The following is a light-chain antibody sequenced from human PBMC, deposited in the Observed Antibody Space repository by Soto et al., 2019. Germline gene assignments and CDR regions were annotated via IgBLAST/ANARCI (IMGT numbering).Light chain of an antibody. CDR1: QSISNN. CDR3: QQYNNWIT. J-gene: IGKJ5*01. V-gene: IGKV3-15*01. CDR2: GAY. Sequence: EIVMTQSPATLSVSPGERATLSCRASQSISNNVAWYQQKPGQGPRLLIYGAYTRATGIPARFSGSGSGTEFTLTISSLQSEDFAVYYCQQYNNWITFGQGTRLENK.